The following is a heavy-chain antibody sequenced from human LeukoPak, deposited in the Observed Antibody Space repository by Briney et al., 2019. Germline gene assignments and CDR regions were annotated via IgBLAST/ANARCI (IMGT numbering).Heavy chain of an antibody. V-gene: IGHV3-21*01. Sequence: PGGSLRLSCAASGFTFSSYSMNWVRQAPGKGLEWVSSISSSSSYIYYADSVKGRFTISRDNAKNSLYLQVNSLRAEDTAVYYCARVPDDIVVVPAAIGAFDIWGQGTMVTVSS. CDR3: ARVPDDIVVVPAAIGAFDI. D-gene: IGHD2-2*01. CDR2: ISSSSSYI. J-gene: IGHJ3*02. CDR1: GFTFSSYS.